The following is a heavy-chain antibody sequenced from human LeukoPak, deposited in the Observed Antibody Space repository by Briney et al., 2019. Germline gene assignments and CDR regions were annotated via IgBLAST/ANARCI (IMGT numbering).Heavy chain of an antibody. V-gene: IGHV3-15*01. CDR3: TTVEYSDWLFPFDY. CDR2: IKSKTDGGTT. Sequence: NPGGSLRLSCAASGFTFSNAWMSWVRQAPGKGLEWVGRIKSKTDGGTTDYAAPVKGRFTISRDDSKNTLYLQMNSLKTEDTAVYYCTTVEYSDWLFPFDYWGQGTLVTVSS. D-gene: IGHD3-9*01. J-gene: IGHJ4*02. CDR1: GFTFSNAW.